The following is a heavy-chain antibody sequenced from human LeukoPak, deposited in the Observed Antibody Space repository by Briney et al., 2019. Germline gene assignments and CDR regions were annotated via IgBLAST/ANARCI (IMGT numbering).Heavy chain of an antibody. V-gene: IGHV1-8*03. CDR2: LNPNSGNA. D-gene: IGHD3-10*01. CDR1: GYIFTTYD. Sequence: GASVKVSCKASGYIFTTYDIGWLRQATGQGLEWMGWLNPNSGNAGYAQKFQGRVTISRNTSISTAYMELSSLRSDDTAIYYCARRKFLGWFDPLGQGTLVTVSS. CDR3: ARRKFLGWFDP. J-gene: IGHJ5*02.